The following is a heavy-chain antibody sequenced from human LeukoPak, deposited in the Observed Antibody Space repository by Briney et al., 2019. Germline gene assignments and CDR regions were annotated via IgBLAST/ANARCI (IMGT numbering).Heavy chain of an antibody. V-gene: IGHV3-7*02. D-gene: IGHD1-1*01. J-gene: IGHJ6*02. CDR2: VKQDGSEK. Sequence: PGGSLSLSCAGSGFTFSSYWMSWLRQAPGKGLEWVANVKQDGSEKYSVDSVKGRFTISRDNAKNSLYLQMNSLRAEDTAVYYCARFWNHGMDVWGQGTTVTVSS. CDR3: ARFWNHGMDV. CDR1: GFTFSSYW.